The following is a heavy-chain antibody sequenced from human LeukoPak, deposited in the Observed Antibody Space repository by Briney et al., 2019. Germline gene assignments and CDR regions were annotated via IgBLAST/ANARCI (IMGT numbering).Heavy chain of an antibody. J-gene: IGHJ4*02. Sequence: PGGSLRLSCAASGFTFSNYAMTWVRQAPGKGLEWVSAMSGSGGSIHYADSVKGRFTISRDNSKNTLYLQMNSLRAEDTAVYYCAKVGTYYDFWSGYYNPNFDYWGQGTLVTVSS. V-gene: IGHV3-23*01. CDR1: GFTFSNYA. CDR3: AKVGTYYDFWSGYYNPNFDY. CDR2: MSGSGGSI. D-gene: IGHD3-3*01.